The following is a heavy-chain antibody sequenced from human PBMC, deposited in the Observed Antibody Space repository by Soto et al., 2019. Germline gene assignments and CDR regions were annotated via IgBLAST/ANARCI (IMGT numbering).Heavy chain of an antibody. J-gene: IGHJ3*02. CDR2: IIPILGIA. CDR3: ARGPVEMQNCSGGSCYSGGAFDI. D-gene: IGHD2-15*01. Sequence: VQLVQSGAEVKKPGSSVKVSCKASGGTFSSYTISWVRQAPGQGLEWMGRIIPILGIANYAQKFQGRVTITADKSTSTAYMELSSLRSEDTAVYYCARGPVEMQNCSGGSCYSGGAFDIWGQGTMVTVSS. CDR1: GGTFSSYT. V-gene: IGHV1-69*02.